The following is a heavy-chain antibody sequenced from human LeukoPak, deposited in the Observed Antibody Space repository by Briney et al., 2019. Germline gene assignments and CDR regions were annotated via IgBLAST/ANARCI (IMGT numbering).Heavy chain of an antibody. Sequence: GGSLRLSCAASGFSFSSFAMSWVRLAPGKRLEWVSTVDHSFGGTHYADSVKGRFTISRDNSKNTLYLQMNSLRAEDTAVYYCARDLSLVVVIGYGMDVWGQGTTVTVSS. CDR3: ARDLSLVVVIGYGMDV. V-gene: IGHV3-23*01. D-gene: IGHD2-21*01. J-gene: IGHJ6*02. CDR2: VDHSFGGT. CDR1: GFSFSSFA.